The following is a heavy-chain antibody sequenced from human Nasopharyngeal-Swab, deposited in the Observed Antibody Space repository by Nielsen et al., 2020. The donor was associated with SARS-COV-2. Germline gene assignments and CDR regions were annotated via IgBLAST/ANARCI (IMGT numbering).Heavy chain of an antibody. CDR2: IKSKTDGGTT. J-gene: IGHJ6*02. CDR3: TTNLGGHITIFGVVIIRGYYYYGMDV. Sequence: WIRQPPGKGLEWVSRIKSKTDGGTTDYAAPVKGRFTISRDDSKNTLYLQMNSLKTEDTAVYYCTTNLGGHITIFGVVIIRGYYYYGMDVWGQGTTVTVSS. V-gene: IGHV3-15*01. D-gene: IGHD3-3*01.